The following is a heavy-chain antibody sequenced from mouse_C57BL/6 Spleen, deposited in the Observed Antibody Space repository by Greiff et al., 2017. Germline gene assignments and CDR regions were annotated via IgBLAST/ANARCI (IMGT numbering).Heavy chain of an antibody. CDR2: IDPSDSYT. D-gene: IGHD4-1*01. CDR1: GYTFTSYW. Sequence: QVQLQQPGAELVKPGASVKLSCKASGYTFTSYWMQWVKQRPGQGLEWIGEIDPSDSYTNYNQKFKGKATLTVDTSSSPAYMQLSSLTSEDSAVYYCARGELGPFAYWGQGTLVTVSA. J-gene: IGHJ3*01. V-gene: IGHV1-50*01. CDR3: ARGELGPFAY.